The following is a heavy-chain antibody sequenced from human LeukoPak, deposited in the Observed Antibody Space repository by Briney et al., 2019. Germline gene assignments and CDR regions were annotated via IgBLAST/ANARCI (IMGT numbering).Heavy chain of an antibody. CDR1: GYTFTGYY. CDR2: INPNSGGT. J-gene: IGHJ4*02. V-gene: IGHV1-2*02. D-gene: IGHD5-12*01. Sequence: ASVKVSCKASGYTFTGYYMHWVRQAPGQGLEWMGWINPNSGGTNYAQKFQGRVTMTRDTSISTAYMELSRLRSDDTAVYYCARAYSGYDFVDYWGQGTQVTVSS. CDR3: ARAYSGYDFVDY.